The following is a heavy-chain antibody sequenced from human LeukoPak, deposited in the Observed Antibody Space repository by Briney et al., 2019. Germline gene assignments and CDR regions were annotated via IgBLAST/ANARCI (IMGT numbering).Heavy chain of an antibody. Sequence: PSETLSLTCTVYGGSFSGYYWSWILQPPGKGLEWIGEINHSGSTNYNPSLKSRVTISVDTSKNQFSLKLSSVTAADTAVYYCARRGVSRKSLNWFDPWGQGTLLTVSS. J-gene: IGHJ5*02. D-gene: IGHD3-3*01. V-gene: IGHV4-34*01. CDR2: INHSGST. CDR3: ARRGVSRKSLNWFDP. CDR1: GGSFSGYY.